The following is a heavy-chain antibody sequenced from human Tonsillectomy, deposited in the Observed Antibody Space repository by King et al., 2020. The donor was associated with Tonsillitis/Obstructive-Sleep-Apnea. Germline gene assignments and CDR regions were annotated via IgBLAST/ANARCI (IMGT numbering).Heavy chain of an antibody. CDR1: VFTFSDYY. J-gene: IGHJ5*02. Sequence: VQLVESGGGLVKPGGSLRLSCAASVFTFSDYYMSWIRQAPGKGLEWVSYISSSSSYTNYADSVKGRFTISRDNAKNSLYLQMNSLRAEDTAVYYCARNNPPGYSSSWSELPWGQGTLVTVSS. CDR2: ISSSSSYT. V-gene: IGHV3-11*05. CDR3: ARNNPPGYSSSWSELP. D-gene: IGHD6-13*01.